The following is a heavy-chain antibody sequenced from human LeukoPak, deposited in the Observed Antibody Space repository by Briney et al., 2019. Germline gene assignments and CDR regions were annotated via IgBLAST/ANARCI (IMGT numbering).Heavy chain of an antibody. CDR3: ARGGLWFGESLGAFDI. Sequence: PGGSLRPSCAASGFTFSRYDMHWVRQATGKGLEWVSAIGTAGDTYYPGSVKGRFTISRENAKNSLYLQMNSLRAGDTAVYYCARGGLWFGESLGAFDIWGPGTMVTVSS. CDR2: IGTAGDT. V-gene: IGHV3-13*01. J-gene: IGHJ3*02. D-gene: IGHD3-10*01. CDR1: GFTFSRYD.